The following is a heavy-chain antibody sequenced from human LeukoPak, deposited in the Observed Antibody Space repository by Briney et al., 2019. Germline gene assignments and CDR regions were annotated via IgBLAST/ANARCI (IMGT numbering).Heavy chain of an antibody. CDR1: GFTFSSYG. V-gene: IGHV3-30*18. CDR3: AKADYGDHLPFDY. D-gene: IGHD4-17*01. J-gene: IGHJ4*02. Sequence: PGRSLRLSCAASGFTFSSYGMHWVRQVPGKGLEWVAVISYDGSNKYYADSVKGRFTISRDNSKNTLYLQMNSLRAEDTAVYYCAKADYGDHLPFDYWGQGTLVTVSS. CDR2: ISYDGSNK.